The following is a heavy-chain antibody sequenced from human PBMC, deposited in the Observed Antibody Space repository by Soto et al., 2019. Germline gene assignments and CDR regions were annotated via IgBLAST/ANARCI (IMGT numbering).Heavy chain of an antibody. Sequence: GESLKISCKGPGHLFNNHWIGWVRQTPGKGLEWMGLIFTRDTETKTSPSFQGHVSFSVDNSINTVYLQWTSLKTTDTGIYFCARGYFDSGHGYDLWGQGTLVTVSS. D-gene: IGHD3-10*01. V-gene: IGHV5-51*01. CDR1: GHLFNNHW. CDR3: ARGYFDSGHGYDL. J-gene: IGHJ5*02. CDR2: IFTRDTET.